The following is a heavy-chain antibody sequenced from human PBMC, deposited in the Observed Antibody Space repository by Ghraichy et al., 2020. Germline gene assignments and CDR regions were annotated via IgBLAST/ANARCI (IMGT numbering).Heavy chain of an antibody. J-gene: IGHJ6*02. CDR3: ARDGSSVYDWSIGMGV. CDR2: IYYSGST. Sequence: SETLSLTCTVSGGSISSSSFYWGWIRQPPGKGLEWIGSIYYSGSTYYNPSLKSRVTISVDTSKNQFSLKLTSLTAADTAVYYCARDGSSVYDWSIGMGVWGQGTTVAVSS. V-gene: IGHV4-39*07. D-gene: IGHD5/OR15-5a*01. CDR1: GGSISSSSFY.